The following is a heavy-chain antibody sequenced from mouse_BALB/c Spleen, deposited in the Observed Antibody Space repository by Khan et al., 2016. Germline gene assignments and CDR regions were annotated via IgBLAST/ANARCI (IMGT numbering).Heavy chain of an antibody. CDR2: INTYTGEP. CDR3: ARRSIYYDYDGFAY. CDR1: GYTFTNYG. V-gene: IGHV9-3-1*01. Sequence: QIQLVQSGPELKKPGETVKISCKASGYTFTNYGMNWVKQAPGKGLKWMGWINTYTGEPTYADDFKGRFAFSLETSASTAYLQINNLKNEETATYLCARRSIYYDYDGFAYWGQGTLVTVSA. D-gene: IGHD2-4*01. J-gene: IGHJ3*01.